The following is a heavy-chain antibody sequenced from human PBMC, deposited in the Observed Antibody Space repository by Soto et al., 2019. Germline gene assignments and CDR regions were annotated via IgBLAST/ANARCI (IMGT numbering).Heavy chain of an antibody. J-gene: IGHJ6*03. V-gene: IGHV3-66*01. CDR1: GFTVSSNY. D-gene: IGHD6-6*01. CDR3: ARDRPYSSSSGDYYYYYMDV. CDR2: IYSGGST. Sequence: GGSLRLSCAASGFTVSSNYISWVRQAPGKGLDWVSVIYSGGSTYYADSVKGRFTISRDNSKNTLYLQMNSLRAEDTAVYYCARDRPYSSSSGDYYYYYMDVWGKGTTVTVSS.